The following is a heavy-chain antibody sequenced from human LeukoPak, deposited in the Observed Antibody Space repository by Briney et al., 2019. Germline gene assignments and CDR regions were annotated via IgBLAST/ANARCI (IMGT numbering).Heavy chain of an antibody. D-gene: IGHD5-12*01. CDR1: GGSFSGYY. CDR3: ARGPGYSGYESIDY. J-gene: IGHJ4*02. CDR2: INHSGST. Sequence: SETLSLTCAVYGGSFSGYYWSWIRQPPGKGLEWIGEINHSGSTNYNPFLKSRVTISVDTSKNQFSLKLSSVTAADTAVYYCARGPGYSGYESIDYWGQGTLVTVSS. V-gene: IGHV4-34*01.